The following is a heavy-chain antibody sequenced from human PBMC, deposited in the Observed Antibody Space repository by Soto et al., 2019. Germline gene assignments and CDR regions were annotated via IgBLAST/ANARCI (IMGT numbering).Heavy chain of an antibody. V-gene: IGHV3-74*01. J-gene: IGHJ6*02. CDR3: ARLFGSQYYYNYGMDV. D-gene: IGHD2-21*01. Sequence: EVQLVESGGGLVQPGGSLRLSCAASGFTFSSYWMHWVRQAPGKGLVWVSRIHSDVSSTSYADSVKGRFTISRDNAKNTLYLQMNSLRAEDTAVYYCARLFGSQYYYNYGMDVWGQGTMVTVSS. CDR2: IHSDVSST. CDR1: GFTFSSYW.